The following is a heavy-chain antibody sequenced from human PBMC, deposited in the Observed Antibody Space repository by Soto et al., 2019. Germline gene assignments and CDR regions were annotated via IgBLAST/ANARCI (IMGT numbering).Heavy chain of an antibody. V-gene: IGHV3-23*01. J-gene: IGHJ4*02. CDR3: AKDRGDNSGDPRLAY. Sequence: EVQLLESGGGLAQPGGSLRLSCAASGLTISNNAMNWVRQAPGKGLEWVSMMRGGGCGTYYADSVNGRFTTSRDSSKNTLFLQMNSLRAEDTTVYYCAKDRGDNSGDPRLAYWGQGTLVAVSS. CDR2: MRGGGCGT. CDR1: GLTISNNA. D-gene: IGHD2-21*01.